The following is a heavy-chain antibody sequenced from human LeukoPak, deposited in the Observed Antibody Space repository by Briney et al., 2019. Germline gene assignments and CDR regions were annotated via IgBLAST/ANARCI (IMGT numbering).Heavy chain of an antibody. J-gene: IGHJ4*02. V-gene: IGHV4-39*01. CDR1: GGSISSSSYY. Sequence: SETLSLTCTVSGGSISSSSYYWGWIRQPPGKGLEWIGSIYYSGSTYYNPSLKSRVTISADTSKNQFSLKLSSVTAADTAVYYCLSYYDILTGYFQWGQGTLVTVSS. CDR2: IYYSGST. CDR3: LSYYDILTGYFQ. D-gene: IGHD3-9*01.